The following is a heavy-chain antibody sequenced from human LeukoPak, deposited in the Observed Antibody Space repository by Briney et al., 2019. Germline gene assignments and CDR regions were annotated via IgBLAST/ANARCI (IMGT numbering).Heavy chain of an antibody. V-gene: IGHV3-66*02. CDR3: ARGDSSGWYEGTFDY. J-gene: IGHJ4*02. CDR1: GFTVSSNY. D-gene: IGHD6-19*01. Sequence: GGSLRLSCAASGFTVSSNYMSWVRQAPGKGLEWVSVFYCGGNTYYADSVKGRFTISRDNSKNTLYLQMNSLRAEDTAVYYCARGDSSGWYEGTFDYWGQGTLVTVSS. CDR2: FYCGGNT.